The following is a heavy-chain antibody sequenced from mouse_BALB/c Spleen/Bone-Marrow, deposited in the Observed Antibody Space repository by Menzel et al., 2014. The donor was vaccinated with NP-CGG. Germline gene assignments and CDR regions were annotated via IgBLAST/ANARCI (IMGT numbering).Heavy chain of an antibody. D-gene: IGHD3-1*01. CDR1: GYTFTSYW. CDR3: TTLARNYFDY. Sequence: EVQRVESGTVLARPGASVKMSCKASGYTFTSYWMHWVKQRPGQGLEWIGTIYPGKSDTTYNQKFKGKAKVTAVTSTSSAYMELSSRTNEDSAVYYCTTLARNYFDYWGQGTTLTVSS. V-gene: IGHV1-5*01. CDR2: IYPGKSDT. J-gene: IGHJ2*01.